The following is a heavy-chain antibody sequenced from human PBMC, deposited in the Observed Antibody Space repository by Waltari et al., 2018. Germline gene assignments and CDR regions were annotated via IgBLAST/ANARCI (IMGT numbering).Heavy chain of an antibody. CDR1: GGTFSSYA. V-gene: IGHV1-69*05. Sequence: QVQLVQSGAEVKKPGSSVTVSCKASGGTFSSYAISWVRQAPGQGLEWMGGIIPIFGTANYAQKFQGRVTITRDTSASTAYMELSSPRSEDTAVYYCAGILGSGSWFLFDYWGQGTLVTVSS. D-gene: IGHD6-13*01. J-gene: IGHJ4*02. CDR2: IIPIFGTA. CDR3: AGILGSGSWFLFDY.